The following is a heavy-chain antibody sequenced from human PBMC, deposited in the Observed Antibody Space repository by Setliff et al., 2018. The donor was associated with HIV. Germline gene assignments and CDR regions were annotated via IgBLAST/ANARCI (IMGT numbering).Heavy chain of an antibody. CDR3: VRYCSGGTCYDIDY. CDR1: GYSISSGYY. V-gene: IGHV4-38-2*01. Sequence: SETLSLTCAVSGYSISSGYYWGWSRQPPGKGLECIGSIFHSGSTYYSPSLKSRVTISVDTPTNQFSLQLNSVTAADTAVYYCVRYCSGGTCYDIDYWGQGTVVTVSS. D-gene: IGHD2-15*01. J-gene: IGHJ4*02. CDR2: IFHSGST.